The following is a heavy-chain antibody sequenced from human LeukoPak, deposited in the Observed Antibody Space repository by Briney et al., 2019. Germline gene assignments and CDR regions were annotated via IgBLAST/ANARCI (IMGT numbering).Heavy chain of an antibody. CDR1: GFTVSSNY. D-gene: IGHD3-3*01. J-gene: IGHJ6*03. V-gene: IGHV3-66*01. CDR3: AKDLKGYDFWSGYRYYYYYMDV. CDR2: MYSGGDT. Sequence: GGSLRLSCAASGFTVSSNYMTWVRQAPGKGLEWVSVMYSGGDTHYADSVKGRFTISRDNSKNTVDLQMNSLRDEDTAVYYCAKDLKGYDFWSGYRYYYYYMDVWGKGTTVTVSS.